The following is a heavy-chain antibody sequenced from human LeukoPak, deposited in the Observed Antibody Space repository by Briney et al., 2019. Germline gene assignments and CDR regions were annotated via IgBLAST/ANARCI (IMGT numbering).Heavy chain of an antibody. CDR2: IIPIFGTA. Sequence: SVTVSCKASGGTFSSYAISWVRQAPGQGLEWMGGIIPIFGTANYAQKFQGRVTITADESTSTAYMELSSLRSEDTAVYYCARSLRWQWLDSDYWGQGTLVTVSS. J-gene: IGHJ4*02. CDR3: ARSLRWQWLDSDY. CDR1: GGTFSSYA. D-gene: IGHD5/OR15-5a*01. V-gene: IGHV1-69*13.